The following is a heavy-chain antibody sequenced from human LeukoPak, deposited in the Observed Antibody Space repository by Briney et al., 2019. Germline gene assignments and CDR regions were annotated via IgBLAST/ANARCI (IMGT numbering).Heavy chain of an antibody. V-gene: IGHV3-30-3*01. J-gene: IGHJ3*02. Sequence: GGSLRLSCAASRFTFSSYAMHWVRQAPGKGLEWVAVISYDGSNKYYADSVKGRFTISRDNSKNTLYLQMNSLRAEDTAVYYCASQPSRASIWDQGTMVTVSS. CDR1: RFTFSSYA. CDR3: ASQPSRASI. D-gene: IGHD2-2*01. CDR2: ISYDGSNK.